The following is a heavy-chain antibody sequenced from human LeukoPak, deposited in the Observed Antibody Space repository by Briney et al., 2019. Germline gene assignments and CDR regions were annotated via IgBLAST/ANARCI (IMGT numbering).Heavy chain of an antibody. Sequence: SETLSLTCIVSGVSISSISSNNYHWGWIRQPPGKGLEWIGSIYYSGSTYYNPSLKSRVTISVDTSKNQFSLKLSSVTAADTALYYCAREMGVVTAHGIDVWGQGTTVTVSS. CDR3: AREMGVVTAHGIDV. CDR1: GVSISSISSNNYH. CDR2: IYYSGST. J-gene: IGHJ6*02. V-gene: IGHV4-39*02. D-gene: IGHD4-23*01.